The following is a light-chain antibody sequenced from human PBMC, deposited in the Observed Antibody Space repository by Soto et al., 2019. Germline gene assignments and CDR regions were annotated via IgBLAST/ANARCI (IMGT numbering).Light chain of an antibody. V-gene: IGLV2-14*03. CDR3: SSYTTSSTYV. J-gene: IGLJ1*01. CDR2: DVS. CDR1: SSDVGGYNY. Sequence: QSALTQPASVSGSPGQSITISCTGTSSDVGGYNYVSWYQQHPGKAHKLMIYDVSNRPSGVSNRFSGFKSGNTASLTISGLHAEDEADYYCSSYTTSSTYVFGTGTKVTVL.